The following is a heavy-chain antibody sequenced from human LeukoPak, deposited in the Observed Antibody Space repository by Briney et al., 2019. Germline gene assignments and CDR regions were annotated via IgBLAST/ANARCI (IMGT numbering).Heavy chain of an antibody. CDR1: GFTIDSFY. CDR3: ARASPGVVFNYFDY. CDR2: IDEAGKDR. D-gene: IGHD2-15*01. J-gene: IGHJ4*01. V-gene: IGHV3-7*01. Sequence: GGSLRLSCVASGFTIDSFYMSWVRQAPGKGLEWVANIDEAGKDRYYADSVKGRFTISRDNTKNTVFLDMTSLRVEDTATYFCARASPGVVFNYFDYWGQGALVPVSS.